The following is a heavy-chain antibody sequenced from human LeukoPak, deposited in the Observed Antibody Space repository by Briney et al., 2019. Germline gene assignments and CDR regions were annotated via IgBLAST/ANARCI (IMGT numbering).Heavy chain of an antibody. V-gene: IGHV4-39*01. CDR1: GDSISSSTYY. D-gene: IGHD1-26*01. CDR2: IYYSGST. J-gene: IGHJ4*02. Sequence: SETLSLTCTVSGDSISSSTYYWGWIRQPPGKGLEWIGSIYYSGSTYYNPSLKSRVTMSVDTSKNQFSLKLSSVTAADTAVYYCANRGSYYRVDYWGQGTLVTVSS. CDR3: ANRGSYYRVDY.